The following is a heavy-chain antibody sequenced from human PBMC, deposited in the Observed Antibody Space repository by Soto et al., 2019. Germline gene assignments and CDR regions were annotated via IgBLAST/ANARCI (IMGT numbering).Heavy chain of an antibody. CDR2: ISSDGHHQ. CDR3: ARDRDGYNSLHADY. J-gene: IGHJ4*02. Sequence: GGSLRLSCATSGFSFNDYAMYWVRQAPGQGLEWVAIISSDGHHQFYLDNLRGRFTVSRDNSKNTLYLQMNSLRSEDTAVYYCARDRDGYNSLHADYWGQGTLVTVSS. D-gene: IGHD5-12*01. CDR1: GFSFNDYA. V-gene: IGHV3-30*03.